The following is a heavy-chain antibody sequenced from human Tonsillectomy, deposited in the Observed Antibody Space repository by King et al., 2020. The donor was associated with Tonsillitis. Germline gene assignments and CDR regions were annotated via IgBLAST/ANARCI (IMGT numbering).Heavy chain of an antibody. J-gene: IGHJ4*02. D-gene: IGHD3-22*01. CDR2: ISYDGSNK. V-gene: IGHV3-30*18. Sequence: VQLVQSGGGVVQPGRSLRLSCAASGFTFSSYDMHWVRQAPGKGLDWVAVISYDGSNKYYAESVKGQFTISRDNSKNTLYLQMNSLRAEDTAVYYCAKDLIYYYDSSGYLYFWGQGTLVTVSS. CDR3: AKDLIYYYDSSGYLYF. CDR1: GFTFSSYD.